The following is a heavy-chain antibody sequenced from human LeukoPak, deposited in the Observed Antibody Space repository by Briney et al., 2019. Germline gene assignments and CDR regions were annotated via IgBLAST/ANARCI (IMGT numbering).Heavy chain of an antibody. D-gene: IGHD3-22*01. J-gene: IGHJ4*02. CDR2: MSGSGGDK. V-gene: IGHV3-23*01. Sequence: GGSLRLSCAASGFTFSSYAMSWVRQAPGKGLEWVSGMSGSGGDKYYADSVKGRFTISRDNSKNTLYLQMNTLRAEDTAVYFCAKSDRFDRSGYSDNWGQGTLVTVSS. CDR3: AKSDRFDRSGYSDN. CDR1: GFTFSSYA.